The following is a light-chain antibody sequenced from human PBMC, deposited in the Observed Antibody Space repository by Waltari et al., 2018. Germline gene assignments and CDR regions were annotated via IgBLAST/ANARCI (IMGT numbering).Light chain of an antibody. CDR1: SSDVGSYNL. J-gene: IGLJ2*01. CDR3: CSYAGSSPVV. CDR2: EVS. Sequence: LTQPASVSGSPGQSITISCTGTSSDVGSYNLVSWYQQHPGKAPKLMIYEVSKRPSGVSNRFSGSKSGNTASLTISGLQAEDEADYYCCSYAGSSPVVFGGGTKLTVL. V-gene: IGLV2-23*02.